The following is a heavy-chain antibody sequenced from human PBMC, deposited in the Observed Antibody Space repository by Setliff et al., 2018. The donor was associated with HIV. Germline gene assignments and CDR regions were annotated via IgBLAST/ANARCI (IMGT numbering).Heavy chain of an antibody. CDR2: INPSGGST. J-gene: IGHJ4*02. D-gene: IGHD6-19*01. Sequence: ASVKVSCKASGYTFTSQSIHWVRQAPGQGFEWMGVINPSGGSTGYAEKFQGRVTMTRDTSANIVYLALINLRSEDTAKYYCARNFGGSGLYYCDYWGQGTLVTASS. CDR1: GYTFTSQS. V-gene: IGHV1-46*01. CDR3: ARNFGGSGLYYCDY.